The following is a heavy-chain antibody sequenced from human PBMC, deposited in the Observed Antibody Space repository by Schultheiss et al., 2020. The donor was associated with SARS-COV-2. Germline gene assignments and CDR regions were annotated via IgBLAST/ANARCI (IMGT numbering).Heavy chain of an antibody. CDR1: GYTFTGYY. CDR2: INPNSGGT. V-gene: IGHV1-2*02. D-gene: IGHD2-8*01. CDR3: AGRKTYCTNGVCYSRSDAFDI. Sequence: ASVKVSCKASGYTFTGYYMHWVRQAPGQGLEWMGWINPNSGGTNYAQKFQGRVTMTRDTSISTAYMELSSLRSEDTAVYYCAGRKTYCTNGVCYSRSDAFDIWGQGTMVTVSS. J-gene: IGHJ3*02.